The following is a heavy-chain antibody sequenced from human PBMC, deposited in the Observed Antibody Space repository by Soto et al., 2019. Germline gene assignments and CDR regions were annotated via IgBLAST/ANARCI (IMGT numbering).Heavy chain of an antibody. Sequence: SETLSLTCTVSGGSISSGDYYWSWIRQPPGKGLEWIGYIYYSGSTYYNPSLKSRVTISVDTSKNQFSLKLSSVTAADTAVYYCARDSRYSSSWDHYYYYGMDVWGQGTTVTVSS. D-gene: IGHD6-13*01. J-gene: IGHJ6*02. CDR1: GGSISSGDYY. CDR2: IYYSGST. V-gene: IGHV4-30-4*01. CDR3: ARDSRYSSSWDHYYYYGMDV.